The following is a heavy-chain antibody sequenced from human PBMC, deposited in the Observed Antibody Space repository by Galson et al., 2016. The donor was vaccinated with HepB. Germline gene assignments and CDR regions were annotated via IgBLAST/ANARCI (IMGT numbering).Heavy chain of an antibody. V-gene: IGHV4-39*01. CDR3: ARFGPYDIMTGYYTSDFTDY. CDR2: IYHSGTT. J-gene: IGHJ4*02. CDR1: GGSISSSTYY. D-gene: IGHD3-9*01. Sequence: TLSLTCTVSGGSISSSTYYWGWIRQPPGKGLEWIGSIYHSGTTYYNPSLASRITISVDPSKNQFSLRLSSLTAADTAVYYCARFGPYDIMTGYYTSDFTDYWGQGALVSVSS.